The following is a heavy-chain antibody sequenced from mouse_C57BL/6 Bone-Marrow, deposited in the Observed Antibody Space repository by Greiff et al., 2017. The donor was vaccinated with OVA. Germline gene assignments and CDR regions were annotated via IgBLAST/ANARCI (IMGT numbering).Heavy chain of an antibody. CDR1: GYTFTDYE. CDR3: TRSCYYSYYFDY. CDR2: IDPETGGT. V-gene: IGHV1-15*01. Sequence: VQRVESGAELVRPGASVTLSCKASGYTFTDYEMHWVKQTPVHGLEWIGAIDPETGGTAYNQKFKGKAILTADKSSSTAYMELRSLTSEDSAVYYCTRSCYYSYYFDYWGQGTTLTVSS. D-gene: IGHD2-3*01. J-gene: IGHJ2*01.